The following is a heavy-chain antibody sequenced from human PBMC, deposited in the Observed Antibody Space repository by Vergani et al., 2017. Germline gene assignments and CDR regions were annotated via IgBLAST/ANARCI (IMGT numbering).Heavy chain of an antibody. CDR2: INPSGGST. CDR1: GYTFTSYY. J-gene: IGHJ3*02. V-gene: IGHV1-46*03. Sequence: QVQRVQSGAEVKKPGASVKVSCKASGYTFTSYYMHWVRQAPGQGLEWMGIINPSGGSTSYAQKFQGRVTMTRDTSTSTVYMELSSLRSEDTAVYYCASRNIAAAGTDAFDIWGQGTMVTVSS. CDR3: ASRNIAAAGTDAFDI. D-gene: IGHD6-13*01.